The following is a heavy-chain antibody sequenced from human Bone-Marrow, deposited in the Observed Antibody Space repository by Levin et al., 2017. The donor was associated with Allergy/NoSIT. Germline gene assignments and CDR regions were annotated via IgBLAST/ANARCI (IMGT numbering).Heavy chain of an antibody. J-gene: IGHJ5*02. D-gene: IGHD7-27*01. CDR3: ARARNGEFDP. CDR2: IYYSGDT. Sequence: SETLSLTCTVSGGSISSDYWSWIRQSPGKGLEWIGHIYYSGDTTYNPSLKSRVTISVDTSKNQFSLELNSVTAADTAVYYCARARNGEFDPWGQGTLVTVSS. V-gene: IGHV4-59*01. CDR1: GGSISSDY.